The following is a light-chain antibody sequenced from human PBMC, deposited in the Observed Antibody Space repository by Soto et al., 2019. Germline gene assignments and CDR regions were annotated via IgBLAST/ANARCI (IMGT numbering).Light chain of an antibody. V-gene: IGKV1-5*01. CDR1: QSISSW. J-gene: IGKJ1*01. Sequence: EIQMTQSPSTLSASVGDRVNITCRASQSISSWLAWYQQKPGKAPKLLIYDASSLESGVPSRLSGSGSGTEFTLTISSLQPDDFATYYCQQYNSYSTFGQGTKVDIK. CDR3: QQYNSYST. CDR2: DAS.